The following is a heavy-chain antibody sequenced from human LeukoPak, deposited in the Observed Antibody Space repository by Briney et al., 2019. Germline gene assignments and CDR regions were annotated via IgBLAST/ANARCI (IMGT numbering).Heavy chain of an antibody. CDR2: INHSGST. J-gene: IGHJ4*02. V-gene: IGHV4-34*01. CDR1: GGSFSGYY. Sequence: SETLSLTCAVYGGSFSGYYWSWIRQPPGKGLEWIGEINHSGSTNYNPSLKSRVTISVDTSKNQFSLKLSSVTAADTAVYYCARKVSRYPLTPYYFDYWGEGTLVTVSS. CDR3: ARKVSRYPLTPYYFDY. D-gene: IGHD1-14*01.